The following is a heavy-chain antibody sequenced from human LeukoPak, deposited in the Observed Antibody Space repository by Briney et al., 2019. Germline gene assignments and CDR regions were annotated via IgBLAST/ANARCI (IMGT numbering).Heavy chain of an antibody. Sequence: GGSLRLSCAASGFTFKTYWMHWVRQAPGKGLVLVSRINPDGRTTNYADSVKGRFTISRDKAKNTLYLQMNSLRVEDTATYYCAKVDGSGNSIFDYWGQGTLVPVSS. CDR1: GFTFKTYW. V-gene: IGHV3-74*01. CDR3: AKVDGSGNSIFDY. J-gene: IGHJ4*02. D-gene: IGHD3-22*01. CDR2: INPDGRTT.